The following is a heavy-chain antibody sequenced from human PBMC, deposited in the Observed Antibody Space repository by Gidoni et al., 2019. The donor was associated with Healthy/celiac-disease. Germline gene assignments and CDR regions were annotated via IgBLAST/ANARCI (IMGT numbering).Heavy chain of an antibody. Sequence: EVQLVESGGGLVKPGGSLSLSCAASGFTFSSYSMNWVRQAPGKGLEWVSSISSSSSYIYYADSVKGRFTISRDNAKNSLYLQMNSLRAEDTAVYYCARGRSGYGAVDYWGQGTLVTVSS. V-gene: IGHV3-21*01. CDR3: ARGRSGYGAVDY. CDR1: GFTFSSYS. D-gene: IGHD5-12*01. CDR2: ISSSSSYI. J-gene: IGHJ4*02.